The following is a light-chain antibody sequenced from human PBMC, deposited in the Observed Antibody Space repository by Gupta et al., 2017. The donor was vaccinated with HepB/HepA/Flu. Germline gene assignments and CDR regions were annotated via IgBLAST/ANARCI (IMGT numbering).Light chain of an antibody. J-gene: IGLJ2*01. V-gene: IGLV3-19*01. CDR1: SLRSYY. CDR3: NSRDSSGNHPVV. CDR2: GKN. Sequence: SSDLTHYPAVSVALGQTVRITCQGDSLRSYYASWYQQKPGQAPVLVIYGKNNRPSGIPDRFSGSSSGNTASLTITGAQAEDEADYYCNSRDSSGNHPVVFGGGTKLTVL.